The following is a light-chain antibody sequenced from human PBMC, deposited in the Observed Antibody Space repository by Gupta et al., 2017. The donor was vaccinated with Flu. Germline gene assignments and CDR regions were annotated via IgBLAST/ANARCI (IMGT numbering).Light chain of an antibody. V-gene: IGKV1-5*03. Sequence: PSTLSASVGDRVTITVRARQSITGWLAWYQQIPGKAPKLLIYKASRVEGGVPSRFSGSGSGTEFTLTISSLQPDDFATYYSQQKNSCIGTFGQGTKVEIK. CDR2: KAS. J-gene: IGKJ1*01. CDR3: QQKNSCIGT. CDR1: QSITGW.